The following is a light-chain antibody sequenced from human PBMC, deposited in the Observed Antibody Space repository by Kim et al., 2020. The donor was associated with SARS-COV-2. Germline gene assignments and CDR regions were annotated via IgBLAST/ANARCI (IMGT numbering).Light chain of an antibody. CDR3: QQRSNWPPGT. CDR1: QGVRTY. CDR2: DAS. J-gene: IGKJ4*01. Sequence: SRGERATLSCRASQGVRTYLAWYPQKPGQAPRLVIYDASNRTTGIPARFSGSGSRTDFTLTICSLEPEDFAVYYCQQRSNWPPGTFGGGTKVDIK. V-gene: IGKV3-11*01.